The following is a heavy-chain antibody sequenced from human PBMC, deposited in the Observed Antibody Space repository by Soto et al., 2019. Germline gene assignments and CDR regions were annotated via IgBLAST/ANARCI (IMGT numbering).Heavy chain of an antibody. CDR1: GYTFTSHG. CDR2: MNPNSGNT. J-gene: IGHJ3*02. D-gene: IGHD6-13*01. Sequence: ASVKVSCKASGYTFTSHGITWVRQATGQGLEWMGWMNPNSGNTGYAQKFQGRVTMTRNTSISTAYMELSSLRSEDTAVYYCARGIAAAGHDAFDIWGQGTMVT. V-gene: IGHV1-8*02. CDR3: ARGIAAAGHDAFDI.